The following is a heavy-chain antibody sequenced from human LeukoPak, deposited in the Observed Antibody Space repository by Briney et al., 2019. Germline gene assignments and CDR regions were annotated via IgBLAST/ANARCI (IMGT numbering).Heavy chain of an antibody. CDR3: ARVVYYYDSSGYDY. CDR1: GYTFTGHY. Sequence: ASVKVSCKASGYTFTGHYMHWVRQAPGQGLEWMGRINPNSGGTNYAQKFQGRVTMTRDTSISTAYMELSRLRSDDTAVYYCARVVYYYDSSGYDYWGQGTLVTVSS. J-gene: IGHJ4*02. CDR2: INPNSGGT. D-gene: IGHD3-22*01. V-gene: IGHV1-2*06.